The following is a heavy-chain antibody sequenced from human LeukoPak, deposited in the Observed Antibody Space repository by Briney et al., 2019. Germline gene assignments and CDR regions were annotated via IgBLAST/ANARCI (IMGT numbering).Heavy chain of an antibody. V-gene: IGHV3-30-3*01. Sequence: PGRSLRLSCAASGFTFSSYAMHWVRQAPGKGLEWVAVISYDGSNKYYADSVKGRFTISRDNSKNTLYLQMNSLRAEDTAVYYCARDPHYYGSGSYYTLNYFDYWGQGTLVTVSS. CDR2: ISYDGSNK. J-gene: IGHJ4*02. CDR1: GFTFSSYA. D-gene: IGHD3-10*01. CDR3: ARDPHYYGSGSYYTLNYFDY.